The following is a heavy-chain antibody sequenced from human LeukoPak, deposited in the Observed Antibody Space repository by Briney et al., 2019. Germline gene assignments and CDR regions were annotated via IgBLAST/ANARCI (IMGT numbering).Heavy chain of an antibody. Sequence: SETLSLTCTVSGGSISSGDYYWSWIRQPPGKGLEWIGYIYNSGSTNYNPSLKSRVTMSVDTSKNQFSLKLSSVTAADTAVYYCARAVAVAGEYFQHWGQGTLVTVSS. CDR3: ARAVAVAGEYFQH. J-gene: IGHJ1*01. CDR2: IYNSGST. CDR1: GGSISSGDYY. D-gene: IGHD6-19*01. V-gene: IGHV4-61*08.